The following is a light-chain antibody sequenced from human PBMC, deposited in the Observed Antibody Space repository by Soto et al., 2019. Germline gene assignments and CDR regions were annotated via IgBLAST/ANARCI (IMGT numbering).Light chain of an antibody. Sequence: GKRVALGGRGSESISRWLAWYQQKPGKAPKLLIYKASSLESGVPSRFSGSGSGTEYDLSIGCRQPYDFATYFCQQYCTASAWTIGVGTKVDIK. CDR1: ESISRW. CDR2: KAS. J-gene: IGKJ1*01. CDR3: QQYCTASAWT. V-gene: IGKV1-5*03.